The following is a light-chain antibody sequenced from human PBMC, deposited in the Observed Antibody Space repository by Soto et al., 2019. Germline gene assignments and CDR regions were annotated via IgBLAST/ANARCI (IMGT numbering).Light chain of an antibody. CDR3: GSYTTSSTSHV. Sequence: QSALTQPASVSGSPGQSITISRTGTSSDVGGFDFVSWYQQHPGKVPKLLIYEVANRPSGVSNRFSGSKSGNTASLTISALQAEDEADYYCGSYTTSSTSHVFGTGTKVTVL. V-gene: IGLV2-14*03. CDR1: SSDVGGFDF. J-gene: IGLJ1*01. CDR2: EVA.